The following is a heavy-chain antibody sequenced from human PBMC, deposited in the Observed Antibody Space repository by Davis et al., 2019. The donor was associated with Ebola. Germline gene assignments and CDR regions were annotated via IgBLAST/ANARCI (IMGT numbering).Heavy chain of an antibody. CDR1: GFTFNSYW. CDR2: ISYDGSNK. Sequence: PGGSLRLSCAASGFTFNSYWMSWVRQAPGKGLEWVAVISYDGSNKYYADSVKGRFTISRDNSKNTLYLQMNSLRAEDTAVYYCAKCAKESPLYCSGGSCSRVGAFDIWGQGTMVTVSS. CDR3: AKCAKESPLYCSGGSCSRVGAFDI. D-gene: IGHD2-15*01. J-gene: IGHJ3*02. V-gene: IGHV3-30*18.